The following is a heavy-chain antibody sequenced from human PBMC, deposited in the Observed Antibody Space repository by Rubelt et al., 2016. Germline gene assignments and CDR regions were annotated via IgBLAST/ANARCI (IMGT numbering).Heavy chain of an antibody. V-gene: IGHV4-34*01. D-gene: IGHD2-2*01. CDR2: INHSGST. CDR3: ARDFGSSTSCYYGVCYYGMDV. J-gene: IGHJ6*02. CDR1: GGSFSGYY. Sequence: QVQLQQWGAGLLKPSETLSLTCAVYGGSFSGYYWSWIRQPPGKGLEWIGEINHSGSTNYNPSLKSRVTISVGTSKNQFSLKLGSVTAADTAVYYCARDFGSSTSCYYGVCYYGMDVWGQGTTVTVSS.